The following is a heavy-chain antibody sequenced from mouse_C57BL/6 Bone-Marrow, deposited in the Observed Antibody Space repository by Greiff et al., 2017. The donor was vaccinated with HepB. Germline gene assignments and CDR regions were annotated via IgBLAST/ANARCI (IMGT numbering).Heavy chain of an antibody. Sequence: VKLMESGAELARPGASVKLSCKASGYTFTSYGISWVKQRTGQGLEWIGEIYPRSGNTYYNEKFKGKATLTADKSSSTAYMELRSLTSEDSAVYFCARWVMGNYWGQGTTLTVSS. D-gene: IGHD2-3*01. CDR1: GYTFTSYG. V-gene: IGHV1-81*01. CDR3: ARWVMGNY. J-gene: IGHJ2*01. CDR2: IYPRSGNT.